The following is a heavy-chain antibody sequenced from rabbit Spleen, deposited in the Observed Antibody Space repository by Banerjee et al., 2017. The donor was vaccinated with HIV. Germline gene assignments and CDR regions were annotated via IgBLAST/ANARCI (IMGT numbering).Heavy chain of an antibody. V-gene: IGHV1S7*01. CDR1: GFDFSRYY. Sequence: QLVESGGGLVQPGGSLKLSCKASGFDFSRYYMSWVRQAPGKGLKWIGDIDPIFGIAVYASWVNGRFTISSHNAQNTLYLQLNSLTAADTATYFCVREVAGKFNLWGPGTLVTVS. J-gene: IGHJ4*01. CDR3: VREVAGKFNL. D-gene: IGHD4-1*01. CDR2: IDPIFGIA.